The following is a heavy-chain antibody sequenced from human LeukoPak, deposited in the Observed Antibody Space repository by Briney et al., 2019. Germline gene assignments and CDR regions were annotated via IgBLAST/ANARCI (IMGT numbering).Heavy chain of an antibody. CDR2: ISGSGDRT. V-gene: IGHV3-23*01. CDR1: GFTFSTYA. CDR3: ARERYSSSSRDFDY. Sequence: GGSLRLSCAASGFTFSTYAMSWVRQAPGKGLEWVSTISGSGDRTYYADSVKGRFTISRDNSKNTLYLQMNSLRAEDTAVYYCARERYSSSSRDFDYWGQGTLVTVSS. D-gene: IGHD6-6*01. J-gene: IGHJ4*02.